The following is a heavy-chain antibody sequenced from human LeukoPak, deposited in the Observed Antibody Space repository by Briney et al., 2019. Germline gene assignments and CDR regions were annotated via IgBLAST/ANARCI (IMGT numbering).Heavy chain of an antibody. CDR1: GFTFSSYG. Sequence: PGGSLRLSCAASGFTFSSYGTHWVRQAPGKGLEWVAVIWYDGSNKYYADSVKGRFTISRDNSKNTLYLQMNSLRAEDTAVYYCAKDHYYGSGSQNWFDPWGQGTLVTVSS. V-gene: IGHV3-33*06. J-gene: IGHJ5*02. CDR2: IWYDGSNK. D-gene: IGHD3-10*01. CDR3: AKDHYYGSGSQNWFDP.